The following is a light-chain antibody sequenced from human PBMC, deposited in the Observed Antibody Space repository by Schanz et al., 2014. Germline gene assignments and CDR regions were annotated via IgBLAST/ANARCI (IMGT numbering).Light chain of an antibody. CDR3: QQYGSSVG. V-gene: IGKV3-20*01. Sequence: EIVMTQSPATLSVSPGERATLSWRASQSVSSNLAWYQQKPGQAPRLLIYGASSRATGIPDRFSGSGSGTDFALTISRLEPEDFAVYYCQQYGSSVGFGQGTKVEIK. J-gene: IGKJ1*01. CDR2: GAS. CDR1: QSVSSN.